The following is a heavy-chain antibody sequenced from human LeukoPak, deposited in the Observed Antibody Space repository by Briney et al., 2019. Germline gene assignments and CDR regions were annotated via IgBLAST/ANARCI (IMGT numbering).Heavy chain of an antibody. J-gene: IGHJ4*02. D-gene: IGHD6-19*01. CDR1: GYSFTSYW. Sequence: RTGESLKISCKGSGYSFTSYWIGWVRQMPGKGLEWMGIIYPGDSDTRYSPSFQGQVTISADKSISTAYLQWSSLKASDTAMYYCARETMYSSGLRLGFDYWGQGTLVTVSS. V-gene: IGHV5-51*01. CDR2: IYPGDSDT. CDR3: ARETMYSSGLRLGFDY.